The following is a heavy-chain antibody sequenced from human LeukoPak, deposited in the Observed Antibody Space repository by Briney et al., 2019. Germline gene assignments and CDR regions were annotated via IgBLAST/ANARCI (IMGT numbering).Heavy chain of an antibody. CDR1: GFTFSSYG. D-gene: IGHD3-10*01. V-gene: IGHV3-30*02. Sequence: GGSLRLSCAASGFTFSSYGMHWVRQAPGKGLEWVAFIRYDGSNKYYADSVKGRFTISRDNSKNTLYLQMNSLRAEDTAVYYCAKDPLSYHGSGSYPSYFDYWGQGTLVTVSS. CDR3: AKDPLSYHGSGSYPSYFDY. J-gene: IGHJ4*02. CDR2: IRYDGSNK.